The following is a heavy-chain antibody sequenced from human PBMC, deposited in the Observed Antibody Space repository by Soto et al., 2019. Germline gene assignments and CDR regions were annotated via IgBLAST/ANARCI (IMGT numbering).Heavy chain of an antibody. CDR3: ARRSSWQNWFDP. CDR2: ISSNGGST. Sequence: GGSLRLSCAASGFTFSSYAMHWVCQAPGKGLEYVSAISSNGGSTYYANSVKGRFTISRDNSKNTLYLQMGSLRAEDMAVYYCARRSSWQNWFDPWGQGTLVTVSS. V-gene: IGHV3-64*01. J-gene: IGHJ5*02. CDR1: GFTFSSYA. D-gene: IGHD6-13*01.